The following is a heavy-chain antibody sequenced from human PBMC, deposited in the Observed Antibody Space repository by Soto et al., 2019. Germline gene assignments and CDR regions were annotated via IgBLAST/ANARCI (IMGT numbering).Heavy chain of an antibody. V-gene: IGHV3-11*06. CDR1: GFTFSDYY. J-gene: IGHJ3*02. Sequence: GGSLRLSCAVSGFTFSDYYMTWIRQAPGKGLEWVSYISSSTSHTNYADSVKGRFTISRDNAKNSLFLQMNSLRAEDTAVYYCAKALAAAVFDAFDIWGQGTMVTVSS. CDR3: AKALAAAVFDAFDI. CDR2: ISSSTSHT. D-gene: IGHD6-13*01.